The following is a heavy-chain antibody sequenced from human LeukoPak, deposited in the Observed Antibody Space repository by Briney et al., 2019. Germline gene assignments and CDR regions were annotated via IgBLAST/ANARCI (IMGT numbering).Heavy chain of an antibody. CDR2: IYYSGST. CDR3: ARGDSSSWSFKI. Sequence: SQTLSLTCTVSGDSISSGDYYWSWIRQPPGEGLEWIGYIYYSGSTYYNPSLKGRVTISVDTSKIHFSLRLTSVTAADTAVYYCARGDSSSWSFKIWGQGTLVTVSS. CDR1: GDSISSGDYY. D-gene: IGHD6-13*01. V-gene: IGHV4-30-4*01. J-gene: IGHJ4*02.